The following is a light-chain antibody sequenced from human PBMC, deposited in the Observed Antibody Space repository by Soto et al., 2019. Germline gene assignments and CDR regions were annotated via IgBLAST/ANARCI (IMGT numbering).Light chain of an antibody. Sequence: LVCPQYPATLPCPPGKSTTLSYRATQSFTPNLAWFKQKPGQHPRLLIYGFFNRAPGIPARFSGSGSGTDFTLTISSLEPEDFAVYYCQQRSNWGMYTFGQGTKLEIK. CDR1: QSFTPN. CDR2: GFF. J-gene: IGKJ2*01. CDR3: QQRSNWGMYT. V-gene: IGKV3-11*01.